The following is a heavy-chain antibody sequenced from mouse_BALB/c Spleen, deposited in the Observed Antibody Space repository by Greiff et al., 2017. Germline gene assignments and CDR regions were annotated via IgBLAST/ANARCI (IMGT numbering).Heavy chain of an antibody. Sequence: EVHLVESGGGLVQPGGSLRLSCATSGFTFSSYAMSWVRQTPEKRLEWVATISSGGSYTYYPDSVKGRFTISRDNAKNTLYLQMSSLRSEDTAMYYCARRGGNYPFDYWGQGTTLTVSS. CDR1: GFTFSSYA. CDR3: ARRGGNYPFDY. J-gene: IGHJ2*01. V-gene: IGHV5-9-3*01. D-gene: IGHD2-1*01. CDR2: ISSGGSYT.